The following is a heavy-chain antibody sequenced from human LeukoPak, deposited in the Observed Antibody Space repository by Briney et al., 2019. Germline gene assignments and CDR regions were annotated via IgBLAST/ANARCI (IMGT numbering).Heavy chain of an antibody. CDR3: ARGIAVAGTYIDY. CDR1: GGSISSSSYY. D-gene: IGHD6-19*01. Sequence: SETLSLTCTVSGGSISSSSYYWGWIRQPPGKGLEWIGSIYYTGTSYYNPSLKSRVTISVDTSKNQFSLRLSSVTAADTAVYYCARGIAVAGTYIDYWGQGTLVTVSS. J-gene: IGHJ4*02. CDR2: IYYTGTS. V-gene: IGHV4-39*01.